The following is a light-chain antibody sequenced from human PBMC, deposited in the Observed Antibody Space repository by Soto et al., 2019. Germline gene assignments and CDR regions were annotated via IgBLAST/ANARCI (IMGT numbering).Light chain of an antibody. Sequence: IVLTQSPATLSLSPGERATLSCRASQSVSSYLAWYQQKPGQAPRLLIYDASNRATGIPARFSGSGSGTDFTLTISSLEPEDFAVYYCQQRSNWGLTFGGGTKVDI. V-gene: IGKV3-11*01. CDR3: QQRSNWGLT. CDR1: QSVSSY. CDR2: DAS. J-gene: IGKJ4*01.